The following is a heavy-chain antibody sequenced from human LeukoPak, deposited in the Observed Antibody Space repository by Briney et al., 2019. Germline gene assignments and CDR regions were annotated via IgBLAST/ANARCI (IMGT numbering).Heavy chain of an antibody. CDR3: ARHTNDYGGYGDY. CDR2: FYPGDSDI. J-gene: IGHJ4*02. CDR1: GYRFTSYW. V-gene: IGHV5-51*01. Sequence: GESLKISCKGSGYRFTSYWIGWVRQMPGKGLEWMGIFYPGDSDIRYSPSFQGQVTISADKSISAAYLQWSSLKASDTAMYYCARHTNDYGGYGDYWGQGTLVTVSS. D-gene: IGHD4-23*01.